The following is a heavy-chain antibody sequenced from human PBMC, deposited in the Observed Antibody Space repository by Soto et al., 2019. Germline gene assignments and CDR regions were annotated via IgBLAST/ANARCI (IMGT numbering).Heavy chain of an antibody. D-gene: IGHD4-17*01. V-gene: IGHV6-1*01. CDR3: ARERWNYGDDGMDV. CDR2: TYYRSKWYN. Sequence: SQIHSLTCAISGGSVSSHSAALNWIMQSPSRGLEWLGMTYYRSKWYNDYAVAVRSRITINPDTSKNQFSMQLNSVTPEDTAVYYCARERWNYGDDGMDVWCQGTTVTFYS. J-gene: IGHJ6*02. CDR1: GGSVSSHSAA.